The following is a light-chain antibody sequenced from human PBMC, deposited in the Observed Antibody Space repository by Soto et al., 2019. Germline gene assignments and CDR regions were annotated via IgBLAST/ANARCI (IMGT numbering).Light chain of an antibody. J-gene: IGKJ4*01. CDR2: GAS. CDR1: QCVSSSY. Sequence: EIVLPQSPGTLSLSPGERATLSCRASQCVSSSYLAWYQQKPGQAPRLLIYGASSRATGIPDRCSGSGSGTDFTLTISRLEPEDFAVYYCHQYGSSPLLTFGGGTKVEIQ. CDR3: HQYGSSPLLT. V-gene: IGKV3-20*01.